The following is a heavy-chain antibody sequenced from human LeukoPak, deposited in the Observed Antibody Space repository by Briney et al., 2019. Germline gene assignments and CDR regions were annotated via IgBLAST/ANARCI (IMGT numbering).Heavy chain of an antibody. V-gene: IGHV4-61*02. CDR2: IYTSGST. Sequence: PSETLSLTCTVSGGSISSGSYYWSWIRQPAGKGLEWIGRIYTSGSTNYNPSLKSRVTISVDTSKNQFSLKLSSVTAADTAVYYCARTYSSSLFDYWDQGTLVTVSS. D-gene: IGHD6-6*01. J-gene: IGHJ4*02. CDR1: GGSISSGSYY. CDR3: ARTYSSSLFDY.